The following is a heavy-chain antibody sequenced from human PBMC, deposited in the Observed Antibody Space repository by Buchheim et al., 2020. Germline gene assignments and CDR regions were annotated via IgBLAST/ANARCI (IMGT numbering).Heavy chain of an antibody. D-gene: IGHD3-3*01. CDR3: ARSGGILRFLEWLPDYYYYGMDV. J-gene: IGHJ6*02. CDR2: INSDGSST. V-gene: IGHV3-74*01. Sequence: EVQLVESGGGLVQPGGSLRLSCAASGFTFSSYWMHWVRQAPGKGLVWVSRINSDGSSTSYADSVKGRFTISRDNAKNTLYLQMNSLRAEDTAVYYCARSGGILRFLEWLPDYYYYGMDVWGQGTT. CDR1: GFTFSSYW.